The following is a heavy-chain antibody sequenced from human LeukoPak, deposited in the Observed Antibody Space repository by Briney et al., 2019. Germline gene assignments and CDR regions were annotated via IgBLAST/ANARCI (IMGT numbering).Heavy chain of an antibody. CDR3: ARVSYSYGVGY. CDR2: INHSGST. CDR1: GGSFSGYY. D-gene: IGHD5-18*01. V-gene: IGHV4-34*01. Sequence: SETLPLTCAVYGGSFSGYYWSWIRQPPGKGLEWIGEINHSGSTNYNPSLKSRVTISVDTSKNQFSLKLSSVTAADTAVYYCARVSYSYGVGYWGQGTLVTVSS. J-gene: IGHJ4*02.